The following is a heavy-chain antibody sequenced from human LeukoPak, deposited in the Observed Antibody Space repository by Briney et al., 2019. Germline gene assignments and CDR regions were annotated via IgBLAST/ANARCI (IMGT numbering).Heavy chain of an antibody. CDR1: GGSISSYY. CDR2: IYDSGST. Sequence: SETLSLTCTVSGGSISSYYWSWIRQPPGKGLEWIGNIYDSGSTNYNPSLKSRVTISVDTSKNQCSLKLSSVTAADTAVYYCARQSISGSSLSYLDYWGQGTLANVSS. J-gene: IGHJ4*02. V-gene: IGHV4-59*01. D-gene: IGHD3-22*01. CDR3: ARQSISGSSLSYLDY.